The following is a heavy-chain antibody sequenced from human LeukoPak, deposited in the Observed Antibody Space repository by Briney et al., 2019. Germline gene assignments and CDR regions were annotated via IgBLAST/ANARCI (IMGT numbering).Heavy chain of an antibody. CDR3: ASGRDYGDERGAFDI. D-gene: IGHD4-17*01. CDR2: IIPILGIA. V-gene: IGHV1-69*04. CDR1: GGTFSSYA. J-gene: IGHJ3*02. Sequence: SVKVSCKASGGTFSSYAISWVRQAPGQGLEWMGRIIPILGIANYAQKFQGRVTMTRDTSISTAYMELSRLRSDDTAVYYCASGRDYGDERGAFDIWGQGTMVTVSS.